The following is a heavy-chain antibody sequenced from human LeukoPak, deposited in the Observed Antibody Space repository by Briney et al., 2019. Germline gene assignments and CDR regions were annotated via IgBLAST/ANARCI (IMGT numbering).Heavy chain of an antibody. Sequence: PGGSPRLSCVASRFTFSTYSMNWVPQAPGRGLEWVSYISSGSTNIYYKDSVKGRFIVSRDNAKNSLYLHMASLRAEDTAVYYCVRNDGDNAFDIWGHGTMVIVSS. D-gene: IGHD4-17*01. V-gene: IGHV3-48*01. J-gene: IGHJ3*02. CDR1: RFTFSTYS. CDR2: ISSGSTNI. CDR3: VRNDGDNAFDI.